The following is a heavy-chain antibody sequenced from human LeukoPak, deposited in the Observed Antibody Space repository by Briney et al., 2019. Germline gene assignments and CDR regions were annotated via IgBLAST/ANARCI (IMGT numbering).Heavy chain of an antibody. CDR1: GFTFSSYW. CDR3: ARDIPPDYYDSSGSRGDAFDI. J-gene: IGHJ3*02. CDR2: IKQDGSEK. Sequence: GGSLRLSCAASGFTFSSYWVSWVRQAPGKGLEWVANIKQDGSEKYYVDSVKGRFTISRDNAKNSLYLQMNSLRAEDTAVYYCARDIPPDYYDSSGSRGDAFDIWGQGTMVTVSS. D-gene: IGHD3-22*01. V-gene: IGHV3-7*01.